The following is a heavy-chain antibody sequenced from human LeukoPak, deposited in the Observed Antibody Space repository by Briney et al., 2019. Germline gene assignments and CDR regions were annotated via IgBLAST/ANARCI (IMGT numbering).Heavy chain of an antibody. CDR1: GYTFTGYY. CDR2: INPNSGGT. V-gene: IGHV1-2*04. CDR3: ARGDTAMVDFDY. J-gene: IGHJ4*02. D-gene: IGHD5-18*01. Sequence: ASVKVSCKASGYTFTGYYMHWVRQAPGQGLEWMGWINPNSGGTNYAQKFQGWVTMTRDTSISTAYMELSRLRSDDTAMYYCARGDTAMVDFDYWGQGTLVTVSS.